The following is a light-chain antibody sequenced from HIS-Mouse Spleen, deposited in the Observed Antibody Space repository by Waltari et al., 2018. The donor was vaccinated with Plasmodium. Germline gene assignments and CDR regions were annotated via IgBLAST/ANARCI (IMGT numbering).Light chain of an antibody. V-gene: IGLV3-10*01. J-gene: IGLJ3*02. CDR2: EDS. CDR3: YSTDSSGNHRV. CDR1: ALPKQY. Sequence: SYELTQPPSVSVSPGQTARITCSGDALPKQYAYLYQQKPGQAPVLVIYEDSKRPPGIPERFSGSSSGTMATLTISGAQVEDEADYYCYSTDSSGNHRVFGGGTKLTVL.